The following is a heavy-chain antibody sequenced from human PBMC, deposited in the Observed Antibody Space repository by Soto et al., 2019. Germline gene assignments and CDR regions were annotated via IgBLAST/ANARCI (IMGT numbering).Heavy chain of an antibody. V-gene: IGHV3-30-3*01. CDR2: ISYDGSNK. Sequence: QVQLVESGGGVVQPGRSLRLSCAASGFTFSSYAMHWVRQAPGKGLEWVAVISYDGSNKYYADSVTGRFTISRDNSKNTLYLQMNSLRAEDTAVYYCARDGDGSGGSYDSRGGYFDYWGQGTLFTVSS. D-gene: IGHD2-15*01. CDR3: ARDGDGSGGSYDSRGGYFDY. CDR1: GFTFSSYA. J-gene: IGHJ4*02.